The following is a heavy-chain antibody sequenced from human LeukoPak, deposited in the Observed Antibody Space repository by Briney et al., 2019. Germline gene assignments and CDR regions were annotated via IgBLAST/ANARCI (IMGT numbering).Heavy chain of an antibody. CDR2: ISAYNGNT. D-gene: IGHD6-13*01. Sequence: GASVKVSCKASGYTFTSYGISWVRQAPGQGLEWMGWISAYNGNTNYAQKLQGRVTMTTDTSTSTAYMELRSLRSDDTAVYYCARDGRAAGDSDAFDIWGQGTMVTVSS. V-gene: IGHV1-18*01. CDR3: ARDGRAAGDSDAFDI. J-gene: IGHJ3*02. CDR1: GYTFTSYG.